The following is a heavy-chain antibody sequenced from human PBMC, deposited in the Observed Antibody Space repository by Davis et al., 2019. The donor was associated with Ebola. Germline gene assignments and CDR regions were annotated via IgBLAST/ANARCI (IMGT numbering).Heavy chain of an antibody. CDR1: EFSFSIYA. J-gene: IGHJ2*01. CDR3: AKYGSGSQNFYFDL. D-gene: IGHD3-10*01. V-gene: IGHV3-23*01. CDR2: ISGSGGST. Sequence: GESLKISCTASEFSFSIYAMSWVRQAPGKGLEWVSAISGSGGSTYYADSMKGRVTISRDNSKNILYLQMSSLRAEDTAVYYCAKYGSGSQNFYFDLWGRGTLVTVSS.